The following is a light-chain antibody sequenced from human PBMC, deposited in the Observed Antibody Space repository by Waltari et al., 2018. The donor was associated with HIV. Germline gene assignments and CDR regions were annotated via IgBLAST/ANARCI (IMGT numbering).Light chain of an antibody. Sequence: EIVLTQSPATLSVSLGERATLSCKASQSISRRLAWNQQKAGQAPRLLICGAATRATGIPSRFSGSVSGTEFTLIICSLQSEDFAIYYCQQYNNWPPVTFGGGTRVEIK. CDR1: QSISRR. CDR2: GAA. V-gene: IGKV3-15*01. CDR3: QQYNNWPPVT. J-gene: IGKJ4*01.